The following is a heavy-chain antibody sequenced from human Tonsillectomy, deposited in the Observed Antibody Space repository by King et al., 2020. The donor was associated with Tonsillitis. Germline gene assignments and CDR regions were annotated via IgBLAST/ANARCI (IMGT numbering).Heavy chain of an antibody. CDR3: ATEGNYYFDY. J-gene: IGHJ4*02. CDR1: GFTFSSYW. Sequence: VQLVESGGGLVQPGGSLRLSCTASGFTFSSYWMSCVRQAPGKGLEWVANIKQDGSEKYYMDSVKGRFTISRDNAKNSLYLQMNSLRAEDTAVYYCATEGNYYFDYWGQGTLVTVSS. D-gene: IGHD1-7*01. CDR2: IKQDGSEK. V-gene: IGHV3-7*01.